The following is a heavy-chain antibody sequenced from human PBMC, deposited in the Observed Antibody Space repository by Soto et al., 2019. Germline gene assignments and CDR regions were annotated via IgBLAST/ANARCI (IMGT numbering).Heavy chain of an antibody. Sequence: GGSLRLSCAASGFTFDDYGMHWVRQAPGKGLEWVSGISWNSGSIGYADSVKGRFIISRDNAKNSVYLQMNNLRPEDTAFYFCAKVSTTHTFGPLDPWGQGTLVTVSS. CDR2: ISWNSGSI. D-gene: IGHD1-1*01. J-gene: IGHJ5*02. CDR1: GFTFDDYG. CDR3: AKVSTTHTFGPLDP. V-gene: IGHV3-9*01.